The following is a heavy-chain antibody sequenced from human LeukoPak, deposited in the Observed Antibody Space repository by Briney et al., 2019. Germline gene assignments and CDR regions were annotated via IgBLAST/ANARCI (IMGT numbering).Heavy chain of an antibody. V-gene: IGHV3-30*04. J-gene: IGHJ4*02. CDR2: ISYDGGNK. Sequence: GGSLRLSCAASGFTFSRSAMHWVRQAPGKGLEWVAIISYDGGNKYYADSVTGRFTISRDNSKNTLYLQMNSLRAEDTAVYFCVSLGYSSSSVRYWGQGTLVTVSS. CDR3: VSLGYSSSSVRY. D-gene: IGHD6-6*01. CDR1: GFTFSRSA.